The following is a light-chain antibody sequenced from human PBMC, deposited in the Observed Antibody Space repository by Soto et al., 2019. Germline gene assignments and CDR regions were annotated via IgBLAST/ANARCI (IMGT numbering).Light chain of an antibody. CDR2: RIF. J-gene: IGKJ1*01. CDR3: LQHYSWPWT. CDR1: QTVTRN. V-gene: IGKV3-15*01. Sequence: EIVLTQSPGTLSLSPGERATLSCRASQTVTRNYLDWFHQKPGQAPRLVLLRIFTRAIGVPARFSGSGSETEFTLTISGLQSEDSGVYYCLQHYSWPWTFGQGTKVDIK.